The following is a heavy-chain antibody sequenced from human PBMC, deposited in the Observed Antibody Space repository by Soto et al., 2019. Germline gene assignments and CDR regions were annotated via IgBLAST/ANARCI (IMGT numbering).Heavy chain of an antibody. D-gene: IGHD1-20*01. CDR3: ARSIRGPRRFNGMDV. CDR2: IERDDDDK. Sequence: SGPTLVNPTETLTLTCTFSGFSLTSPGMCVSWIRQSPGKALEWLALIERDDDDKYYSTSLKTRLTISKDTRKNQVVLTMANMEPADTATYXCARSIRGPRRFNGMDVWGKGTTVTVSS. V-gene: IGHV2-70*13. J-gene: IGHJ6*04. CDR1: GFSLTSPGMC.